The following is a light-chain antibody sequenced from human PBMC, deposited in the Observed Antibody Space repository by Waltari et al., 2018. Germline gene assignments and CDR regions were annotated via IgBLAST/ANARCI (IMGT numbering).Light chain of an antibody. CDR3: QAWDSTAPHVV. V-gene: IGLV3-1*01. CDR1: KLGDKR. J-gene: IGLJ2*01. CDR2: QDS. Sequence: SQELTQPPSVSVSPGQTASITCSGDKLGDKRGCWYQQKPGQSPVLVMYQDSKRPSGSPERFSGSSSGNTATLTISGTHAMDEADYYCQAWDSTAPHVVFGGGTKLTVL.